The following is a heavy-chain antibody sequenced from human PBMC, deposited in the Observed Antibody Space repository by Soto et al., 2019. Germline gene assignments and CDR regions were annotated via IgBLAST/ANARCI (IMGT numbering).Heavy chain of an antibody. V-gene: IGHV1-58*02. CDR2: IVVGSGNT. CDR1: GFTFTSSA. CDR3: AADTGYQTDSSPRNWFDP. D-gene: IGHD3-22*01. J-gene: IGHJ5*02. Sequence: GASVKVSCKASGFTFTSSAMQWVRQARGQRLEWIGWIVVGSGNTNYAQKFQERVTITRDMSTSTAYMELSSLRSEDTAVYYCAADTGYQTDSSPRNWFDPWGQGTLVTVSS.